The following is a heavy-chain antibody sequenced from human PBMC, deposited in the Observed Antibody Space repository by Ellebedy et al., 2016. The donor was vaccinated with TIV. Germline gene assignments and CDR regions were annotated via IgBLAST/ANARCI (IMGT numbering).Heavy chain of an antibody. CDR1: GGSISISNYY. CDR3: ARERGGYCSSTSCYSSYYYYYMDV. CDR2: INHSGST. Sequence: SETLSLXXTVSGGSISISNYYWSWIRQPPGKGLEWIGEINHSGSTNYNPSLKSRVTISVDTSKNQFSLKLSSVTAADTAVYYCARERGGYCSSTSCYSSYYYYYMDVWGKGTTVTVSS. V-gene: IGHV4-39*07. D-gene: IGHD2-2*01. J-gene: IGHJ6*03.